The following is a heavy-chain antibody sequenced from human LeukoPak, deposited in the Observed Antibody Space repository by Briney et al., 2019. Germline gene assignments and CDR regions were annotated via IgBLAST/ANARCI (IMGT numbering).Heavy chain of an antibody. Sequence: PGGSLRLSCAASGFTFNRYAMHWVRQAPGKGLEWVGLISGDGITTYYLDSVKGRFTISRDNSKNSLYLHMNSLRSGDTALYYCAKDHVYGGADDWGQGTLVTVSS. J-gene: IGHJ4*02. CDR2: ISGDGITT. V-gene: IGHV3-43*02. CDR3: AKDHVYGGADD. CDR1: GFTFNRYA. D-gene: IGHD4-23*01.